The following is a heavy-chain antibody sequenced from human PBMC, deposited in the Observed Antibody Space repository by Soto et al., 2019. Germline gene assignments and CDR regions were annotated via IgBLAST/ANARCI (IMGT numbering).Heavy chain of an antibody. V-gene: IGHV3-23*01. D-gene: IGHD4-4*01. CDR3: AKDSNKYSSSLRGRYFDY. CDR2: ISGSGGST. Sequence: EVQLLESEGGLVQPGGSLRLSCAASGFTFSSYAMAWVRQPPGKGLEWVSFISGSGGSTFYADSVKGRFTISRDNSKHTLLLQMNSLGAEDTAVYYCAKDSNKYSSSLRGRYFDYWGQGIGVTVSS. J-gene: IGHJ4*02. CDR1: GFTFSSYA.